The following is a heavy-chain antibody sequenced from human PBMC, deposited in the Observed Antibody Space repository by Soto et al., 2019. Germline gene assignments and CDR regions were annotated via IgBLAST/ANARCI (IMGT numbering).Heavy chain of an antibody. V-gene: IGHV3-23*01. CDR1: GFTFSNYA. J-gene: IGHJ5*02. D-gene: IGHD1-20*01. CDR2: ISGGSSKK. CDR3: AKDSRDNSPTRDPLDT. Sequence: EVQLLESGGDFVQPGGSLRLACEASGFTFSNYAMSWVRQAPGKGLEWVSSISGGSSKKNYADSVKGRFTISRDNSKNTLFLQMSSLRVEDTAVYFCAKDSRDNSPTRDPLDTWGQGTLVTVSS.